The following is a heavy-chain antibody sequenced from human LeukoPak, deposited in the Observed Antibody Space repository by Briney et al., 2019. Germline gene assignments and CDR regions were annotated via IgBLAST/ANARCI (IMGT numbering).Heavy chain of an antibody. Sequence: GGSLGFSCAASGFTFSSYAMSWVRQAPGKGLEWVSDISGSGGSRYYADSVKGRFTISRDNTKNTLYLQMNSLRAEDTAVYYCAKSMEWLLFLSHFDYWGQGTLVTVSS. CDR2: ISGSGGSR. CDR3: AKSMEWLLFLSHFDY. J-gene: IGHJ4*02. D-gene: IGHD3-3*01. V-gene: IGHV3-23*01. CDR1: GFTFSSYA.